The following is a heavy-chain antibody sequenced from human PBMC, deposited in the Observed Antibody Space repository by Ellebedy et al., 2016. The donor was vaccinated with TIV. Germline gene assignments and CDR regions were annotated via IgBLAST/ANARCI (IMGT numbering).Heavy chain of an antibody. CDR1: GFTFSDYY. J-gene: IGHJ4*02. D-gene: IGHD3-22*01. Sequence: GGSLRLXXAASGFTFSDYYMSWIRQAPGKGLEWISYITSSGVTTYYADSVKGRFTISRDNAKNSVDLQMHSLRVEDTAVYYCARFYDHSSGIFDYWGQGNLVTVSS. CDR3: ARFYDHSSGIFDY. V-gene: IGHV3-11*01. CDR2: ITSSGVTT.